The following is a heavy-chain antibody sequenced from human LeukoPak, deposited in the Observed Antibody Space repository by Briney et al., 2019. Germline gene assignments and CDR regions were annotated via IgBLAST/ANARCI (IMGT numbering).Heavy chain of an antibody. CDR1: GGSISSYY. D-gene: IGHD1-14*01. CDR3: AAVARTLVFDY. Sequence: KSSETLSLTCTVSGGSISSYYWSWIRQPAGKGLEWIGRIYTSGSTNYNPSLKSRVTISVDTSKNQFSLKLSSVTAADTAVYYCAAVARTLVFDYWGQGTLVTVSS. CDR2: IYTSGST. J-gene: IGHJ4*02. V-gene: IGHV4-4*07.